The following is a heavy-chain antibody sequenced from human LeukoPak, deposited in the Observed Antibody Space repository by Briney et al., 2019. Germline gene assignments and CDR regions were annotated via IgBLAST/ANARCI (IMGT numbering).Heavy chain of an antibody. Sequence: GGSLRLSCAASGFTFSSYGMHWVRQAPGKGLEWVGRTRNKAHSYTTEYAASVKGRFIISRDDSKNSLYLQMNSLKTEDTAVYYCARGSGTYYYDSSGPFDYWGQGTLVTVSS. D-gene: IGHD3-22*01. CDR2: TRNKAHSYTT. CDR1: GFTFSSYG. CDR3: ARGSGTYYYDSSGPFDY. J-gene: IGHJ4*02. V-gene: IGHV3-72*01.